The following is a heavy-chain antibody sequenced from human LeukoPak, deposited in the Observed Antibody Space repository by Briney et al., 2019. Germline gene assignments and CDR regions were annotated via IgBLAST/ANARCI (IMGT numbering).Heavy chain of an antibody. CDR3: AKNGPGGDLDY. CDR1: GFTFSSYG. Sequence: PGGSLRLSCAASGFTFSSYGMHWVRQAPGKGLEWVAVIWYDGSNKYYADSVKGRFTISRDNSKNTLYLQMNSLRAEDTAVYYCAKNGPGGDLDYWGQGTLVTVSS. D-gene: IGHD2-21*02. J-gene: IGHJ4*02. CDR2: IWYDGSNK. V-gene: IGHV3-30*02.